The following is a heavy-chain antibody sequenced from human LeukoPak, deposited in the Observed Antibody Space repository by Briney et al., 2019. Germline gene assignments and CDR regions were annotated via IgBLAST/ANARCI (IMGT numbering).Heavy chain of an antibody. CDR1: GFTFDDYG. J-gene: IGHJ4*02. V-gene: IGHV3-20*04. D-gene: IGHD6-19*01. CDR2: INWNGGGT. CDR3: ARDISSGWYFDY. Sequence: GGSLRLSCAVSGFTFDDYGMSWVRQAPGKGLEWVSGINWNGGGTGYVDSVKGRFTISRDNAKNSLHLQMNSLRAEDTALYYRARDISSGWYFDYWGQGTLVTVSS.